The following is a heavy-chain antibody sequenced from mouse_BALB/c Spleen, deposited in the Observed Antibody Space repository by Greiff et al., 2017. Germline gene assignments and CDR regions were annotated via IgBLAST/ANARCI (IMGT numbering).Heavy chain of an antibody. CDR3: ARALPRAMDY. Sequence: VQLQQSAAELARPGASVKMSCKASGYTFTSYTMHWVKQRPGQGLEWIGYINPSSGYTEYNQKFKDKTTLTADKSSSTAYMQLSSLTSEDSAVYYCARALPRAMDYWGQGTSVTVSS. CDR1: GYTFTSYT. J-gene: IGHJ4*01. V-gene: IGHV1-4*02. CDR2: INPSSGYT. D-gene: IGHD6-1*01.